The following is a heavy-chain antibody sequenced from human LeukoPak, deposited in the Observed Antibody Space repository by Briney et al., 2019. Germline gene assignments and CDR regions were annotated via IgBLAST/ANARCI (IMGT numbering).Heavy chain of an antibody. CDR3: ATDRDSTHLNY. CDR2: IKSKVYGGTL. V-gene: IGHV3-15*01. J-gene: IGHJ4*02. CDR1: GFTFSDAW. D-gene: IGHD5-24*01. Sequence: GGSLRLSCAASGFTFSDAWMNWLRQAPGKGLEWVGRIKSKVYGGTLEYAAPVKGRFTISRDDSENTLHLQMSSLTTEDTAVYYCATDRDSTHLNYWGQGTLVAVSS.